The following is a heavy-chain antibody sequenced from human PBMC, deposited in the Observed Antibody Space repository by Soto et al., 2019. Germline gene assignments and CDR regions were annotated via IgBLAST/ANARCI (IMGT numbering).Heavy chain of an antibody. J-gene: IGHJ5*02. V-gene: IGHV4-59*01. Sequence: PSETLSLTCTVSGGSISSYYWSWIRQPPGKGLEWIGYIYYSGSTNYNPSLKSRVTISVDTSKNQFSLKLSSVTAADTAVYYCASWYDSSGLRGFDPWGQGTLVTVSS. CDR1: GGSISSYY. D-gene: IGHD3-22*01. CDR3: ASWYDSSGLRGFDP. CDR2: IYYSGST.